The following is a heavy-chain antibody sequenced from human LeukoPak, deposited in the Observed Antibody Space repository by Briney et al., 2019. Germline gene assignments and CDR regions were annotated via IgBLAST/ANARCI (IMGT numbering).Heavy chain of an antibody. Sequence: PGGSLRLSCAASRFTFSSYEMHWVRQAPGKGLEWVSTISGSGGSTYYADSVKGRFTISRDNSKNTLYLQMNSLRAEDTAVYYCAKASRFGYSYGPREYFYYMDVWGKGTTVTISS. CDR3: AKASRFGYSYGPREYFYYMDV. CDR2: ISGSGGST. V-gene: IGHV3-23*01. CDR1: RFTFSSYE. J-gene: IGHJ6*03. D-gene: IGHD5-18*01.